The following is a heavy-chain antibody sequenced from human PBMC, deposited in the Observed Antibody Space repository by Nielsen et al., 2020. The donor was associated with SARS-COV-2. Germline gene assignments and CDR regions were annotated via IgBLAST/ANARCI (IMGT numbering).Heavy chain of an antibody. CDR3: ARETKGYYDSSGLSS. Sequence: GESLKISCAASGFTFSSYGMHWVRQAPGKGLEWVAVISYDGSNKYYADSVKGRFTISRDNSKNTLYLQMNSLRAEDTAVYYCARETKGYYDSSGLSSWGQGTLVTVSS. J-gene: IGHJ4*02. V-gene: IGHV3-33*05. D-gene: IGHD3-22*01. CDR2: ISYDGSNK. CDR1: GFTFSSYG.